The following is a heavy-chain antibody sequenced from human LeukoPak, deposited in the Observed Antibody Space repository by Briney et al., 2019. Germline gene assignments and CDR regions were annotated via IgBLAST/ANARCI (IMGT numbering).Heavy chain of an antibody. CDR1: GGSFSGYY. D-gene: IGHD6-13*01. Sequence: PSETLSLTCAVYGGSFSGYYWSWIRQPPGKGLEWIGEINHSGSTNYNPSLKSRVTISVDTSKNQFSLKLSPVTAADTAVYNCARVTGYSSSWSKIDYWGQGTLVTVSS. CDR2: INHSGST. J-gene: IGHJ4*02. CDR3: ARVTGYSSSWSKIDY. V-gene: IGHV4-34*01.